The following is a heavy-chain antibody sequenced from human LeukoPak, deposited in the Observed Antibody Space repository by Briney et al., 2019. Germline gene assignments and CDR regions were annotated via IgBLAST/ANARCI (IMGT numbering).Heavy chain of an antibody. J-gene: IGHJ5*02. V-gene: IGHV4-39*02. CDR3: ARHSGSGSLSRPFDP. Sequence: PSETLSLTCTVSVDSVTSGGFYCASLRQPPGRGLEWIGTVYYTGSTYYNPSLNTRVTISLDTSKNHFSLKLRSVVAPDTAVYYCARHSGSGSLSRPFDPWGQGTLVTVSS. CDR1: VDSVTSGGFY. D-gene: IGHD3-10*01. CDR2: VYYTGST.